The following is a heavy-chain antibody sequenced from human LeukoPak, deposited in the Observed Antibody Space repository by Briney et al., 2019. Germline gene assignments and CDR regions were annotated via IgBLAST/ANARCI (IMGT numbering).Heavy chain of an antibody. J-gene: IGHJ3*02. CDR3: ARDRCGGDCYYAFDI. D-gene: IGHD2-21*01. V-gene: IGHV3-48*01. CDR2: ISSRITTI. Sequence: PGGSLRLSCAASGFTFSSYAMNWVRQAPGKGLEWVSYISSRITTIYYAESVKGRFTISRDNGKNSLYLQMNSLRAEDTAVYYCARDRCGGDCYYAFDIWGQGTMVTVSS. CDR1: GFTFSSYA.